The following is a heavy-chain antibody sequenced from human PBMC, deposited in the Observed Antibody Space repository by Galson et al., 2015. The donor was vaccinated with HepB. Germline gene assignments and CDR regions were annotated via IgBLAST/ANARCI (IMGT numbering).Heavy chain of an antibody. CDR3: ARDLLGYSSSGMDV. D-gene: IGHD6-6*01. V-gene: IGHV3-53*01. CDR2: IYSGGST. CDR1: GFTVSSNY. Sequence: SLRLSCAASGFTVSSNYMSWVRQAPGRGLEWVSVIYSGGSTYYADSVKGRFTISRDNSKNTLYLQMNSLRAEDTAVYYCARDLLGYSSSGMDVWGQGTTVTVSS. J-gene: IGHJ6*02.